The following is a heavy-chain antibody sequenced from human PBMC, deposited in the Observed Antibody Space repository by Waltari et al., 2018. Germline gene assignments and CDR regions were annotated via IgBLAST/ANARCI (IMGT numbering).Heavy chain of an antibody. J-gene: IGHJ5*02. V-gene: IGHV4-59*01. D-gene: IGHD5-18*01. CDR2: IYYSGST. CDR1: GSSISSYY. Sequence: QVQLQESGPGLVKPSETLSPPCTVSGSSISSYYWSWIRQPPGKGLEWIGYIYYSGSTNYNPSLKSRVTISVDTSKNQFSLKLSSVTAADTAVYYCARGGGYSYGFNWFDPWGQGTLVTVSS. CDR3: ARGGGYSYGFNWFDP.